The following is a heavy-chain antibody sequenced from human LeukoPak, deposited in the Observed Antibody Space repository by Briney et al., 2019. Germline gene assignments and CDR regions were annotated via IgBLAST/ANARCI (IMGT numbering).Heavy chain of an antibody. CDR1: GFTFSSYS. Sequence: GGSLRLSCAASGFTFSSYSMNWVRQAPGKGLEWVSSISSSSSYIYYADSVKGRFTISRDNAKNSLYLQMNSLRAEDTAVYYCARSVSTSFGVDYWGQGTLVTVSS. CDR3: ARSVSTSFGVDY. J-gene: IGHJ4*02. CDR2: ISSSSSYI. V-gene: IGHV3-21*01. D-gene: IGHD5/OR15-5a*01.